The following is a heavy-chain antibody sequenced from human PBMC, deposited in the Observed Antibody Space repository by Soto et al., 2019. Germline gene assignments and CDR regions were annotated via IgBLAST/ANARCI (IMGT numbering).Heavy chain of an antibody. D-gene: IGHD2-15*01. CDR1: GGSITSYY. Sequence: QVQLQESGPGLVKPSETLSLTCTVSGGSITSYYWNWIRQPPGKGLEWIGYIYSSGSTNYNPSLKGRATMSLDTTKSPVALNVTSVTAADPAVYYGAATPSYWGQGRLVTVSS. V-gene: IGHV4-59*01. J-gene: IGHJ4*02. CDR3: AATPSY. CDR2: IYSSGST.